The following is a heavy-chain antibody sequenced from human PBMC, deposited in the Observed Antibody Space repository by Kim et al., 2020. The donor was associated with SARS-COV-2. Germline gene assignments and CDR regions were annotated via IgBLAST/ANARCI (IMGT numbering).Heavy chain of an antibody. J-gene: IGHJ4*02. V-gene: IGHV1-3*01. CDR3: ARTGSAGTVIFDY. D-gene: IGHD6-13*01. Sequence: YSQKFQGRGTITRDTSASTAYMELSSPRSEDTAVYYCARTGSAGTVIFDYWGQGTLVTVSS.